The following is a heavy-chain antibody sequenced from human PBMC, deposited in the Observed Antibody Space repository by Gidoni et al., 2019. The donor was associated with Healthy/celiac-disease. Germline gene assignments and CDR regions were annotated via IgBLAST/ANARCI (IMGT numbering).Heavy chain of an antibody. Sequence: QVQLQESGPGLVKPSGTLSLTCAVPGGSVRRSNWWSWVRQPPGKGLEWIGEIYHSGSTNYNPSLKSRVTISVDKSKNQFSLKLSSVTAADTAVYYCARDSITMVQGAYAWDYYGMDVWGQGTTVTVSS. CDR3: ARDSITMVQGAYAWDYYGMDV. D-gene: IGHD3-10*01. J-gene: IGHJ6*02. CDR1: GGSVRRSNW. CDR2: IYHSGST. V-gene: IGHV4-4*02.